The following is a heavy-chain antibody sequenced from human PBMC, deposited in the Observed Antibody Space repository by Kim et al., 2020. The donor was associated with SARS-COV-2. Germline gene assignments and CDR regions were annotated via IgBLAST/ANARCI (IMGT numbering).Heavy chain of an antibody. J-gene: IGHJ4*02. CDR3: ATGSHGVGATPYYFDY. V-gene: IGHV3-30*03. Sequence: SVKGRFTISRDNSKNTLYLQMNSLRAEDTAVYYCATGSHGVGATPYYFDYWGQGTLVTVSS. D-gene: IGHD1-26*01.